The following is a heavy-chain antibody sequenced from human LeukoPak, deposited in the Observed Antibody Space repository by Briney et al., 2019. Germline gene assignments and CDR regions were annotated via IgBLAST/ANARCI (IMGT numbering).Heavy chain of an antibody. J-gene: IGHJ5*02. CDR2: ISSSGNTI. Sequence: GGSLRLSCAASGFTFSSYEMNWVRQAPGKGLEWVSYISSSGNTIYYADSVRGRFTISRDNAKNSLYLQMNSLRAEDTAVYYCAKDVSWNWFDPWGQGTLVTVSS. D-gene: IGHD2-15*01. V-gene: IGHV3-48*03. CDR3: AKDVSWNWFDP. CDR1: GFTFSSYE.